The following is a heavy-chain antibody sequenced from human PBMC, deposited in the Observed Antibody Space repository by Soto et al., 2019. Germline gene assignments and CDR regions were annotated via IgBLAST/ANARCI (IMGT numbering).Heavy chain of an antibody. CDR1: RFTCSGCW. J-gene: IGHJ5*02. Sequence: PGGSLRLSCAGSRFTCSGCWMSWVRQAPGQGLQWVANMKPDGSEQYYVDSVKGRFTISRGDAKNSLYLQMNSLSAEDTAVYYCAPSPIYDYMWGTPPPAANWFDPWGQGTLVTVSS. CDR2: MKPDGSEQ. V-gene: IGHV3-7*02. D-gene: IGHD3-16*01. CDR3: APSPIYDYMWGTPPPAANWFDP.